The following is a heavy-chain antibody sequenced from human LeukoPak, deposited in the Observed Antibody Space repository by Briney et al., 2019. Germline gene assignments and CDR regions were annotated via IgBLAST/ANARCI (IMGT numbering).Heavy chain of an antibody. J-gene: IGHJ3*02. V-gene: IGHV3-23*01. CDR3: AKAYSSGLYTPPTDAFDI. Sequence: TGGSLRLSCAASGFTFSSYAMSWVRQAPGKGLDWVSAISGSGSSTFYADSVKGRFTVSRDNSKNTLYLQVNSLRAEDTAVYYCAKAYSSGLYTPPTDAFDIWGQGTMVTVSS. CDR1: GFTFSSYA. CDR2: ISGSGSST. D-gene: IGHD6-19*01.